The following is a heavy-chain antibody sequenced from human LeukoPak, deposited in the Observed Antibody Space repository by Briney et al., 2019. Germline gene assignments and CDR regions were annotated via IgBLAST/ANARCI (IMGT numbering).Heavy chain of an antibody. V-gene: IGHV1-2*02. CDR1: VYSFISYS. CDR3: AREYVADSSPLFDY. J-gene: IGHJ4*02. CDR2: INPNTGGT. D-gene: IGHD6-13*01. Sequence: ASVTVSCTASVYSFISYSVHWVRQAPGQGLEWMGWINPNTGGTNYAQKFQGRVTMTRDTSISTAYMELSSLRSDDTAVYHCAREYVADSSPLFDYWGQGSLVTVSS.